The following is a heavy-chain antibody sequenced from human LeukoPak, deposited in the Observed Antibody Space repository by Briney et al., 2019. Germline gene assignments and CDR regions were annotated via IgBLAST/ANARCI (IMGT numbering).Heavy chain of an antibody. D-gene: IGHD2-2*01. CDR2: ISGSGGST. V-gene: IGHV3-23*01. CDR1: GFTFSSYA. Sequence: GGSLRLSCAASGFTFSSYAMSWVRQAPGKGLEWVSVISGSGGSTYYADSVKGRFTISRDNSKNTLYLQMNSLRAEDTAVYYSAKGPRYCSSTSCYFFDYWGQGTLVTVSS. J-gene: IGHJ4*02. CDR3: AKGPRYCSSTSCYFFDY.